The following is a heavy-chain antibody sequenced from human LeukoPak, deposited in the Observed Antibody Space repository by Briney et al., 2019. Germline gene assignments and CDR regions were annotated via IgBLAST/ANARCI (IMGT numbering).Heavy chain of an antibody. CDR3: ARGRWVDYGGNSDAFDI. J-gene: IGHJ3*02. CDR2: IYHSGST. V-gene: IGHV4-30-2*01. CDR1: GGSISSGGYS. D-gene: IGHD4-23*01. Sequence: SETLSLTCAVSGGSISSGGYSWSWIRQPPGKGLEWIGYIYHSGSTYYNPSLKSRVTISVDRSKNQFSLKLSSVTAADTPVYYCARGRWVDYGGNSDAFDIWGQGTMVTVSS.